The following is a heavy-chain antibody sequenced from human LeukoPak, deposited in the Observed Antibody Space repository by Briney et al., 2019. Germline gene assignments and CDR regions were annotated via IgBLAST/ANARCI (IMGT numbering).Heavy chain of an antibody. D-gene: IGHD3-10*01. CDR2: IKEDGSEK. V-gene: IGHV3-7*03. CDR3: ARDWVAGVPFDAFDI. CDR1: GFTLSSYW. J-gene: IGHJ3*02. Sequence: GGSLRLSCAASGFTLSSYWMSWVGQAPGKGLEWVANIKEDGSEKYYVDSVKGRFTISRDNAKNSLYLHMNSLTAEDTAMYYCARDWVAGVPFDAFDIWGRGTMVSVSS.